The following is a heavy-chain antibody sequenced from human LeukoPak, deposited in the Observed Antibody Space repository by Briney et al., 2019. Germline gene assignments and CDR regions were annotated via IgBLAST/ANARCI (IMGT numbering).Heavy chain of an antibody. J-gene: IGHJ6*03. CDR2: INPRGGTT. V-gene: IGHV1-46*01. Sequence: ASVKVSCKAFGYTFTSYFMYWVRQAPGQGLEWMGLINPRGGTTSYAQKFQGRISMTRDTSTSTVYMELSSLGSEDTAVYYCATGAPAATEERGYYYYYMDVWGKGTTVTISS. D-gene: IGHD2-2*01. CDR3: ATGAPAATEERGYYYYYMDV. CDR1: GYTFTSYF.